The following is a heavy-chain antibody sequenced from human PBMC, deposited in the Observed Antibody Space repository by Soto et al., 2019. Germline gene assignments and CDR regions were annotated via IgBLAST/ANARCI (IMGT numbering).Heavy chain of an antibody. CDR3: ARSVAVPGAHIDY. CDR2: VYYTGST. D-gene: IGHD6-19*01. V-gene: IGHV4-59*01. Sequence: ASETLSPTCSVSGGSIIGSYCIFIRHSPGKGLEWLVYVYYTGSTNYSPSLRSRVSISVDTSKNEFSLRLSSVTAADTAVYFCARSVAVPGAHIDYWGQGTQVTVSS. CDR1: GGSIIGSY. J-gene: IGHJ4*02.